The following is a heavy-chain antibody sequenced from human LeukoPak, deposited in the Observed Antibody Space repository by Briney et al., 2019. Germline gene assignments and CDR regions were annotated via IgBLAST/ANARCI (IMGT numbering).Heavy chain of an antibody. V-gene: IGHV4-61*01. CDR2: IYYTGNT. J-gene: IGHJ4*02. D-gene: IGHD3-10*01. Sequence: PSETLSLTCTVSGDSVSNGNYYWSWLRQPPGQPLEWIGYIYYTGNTYYNPSLGGRVTLSVDTSKNQFSVKLSSVTAADTAVYYCARSQNYYGSGDYWSQGTLVTVSS. CDR1: GDSVSNGNYY. CDR3: ARSQNYYGSGDY.